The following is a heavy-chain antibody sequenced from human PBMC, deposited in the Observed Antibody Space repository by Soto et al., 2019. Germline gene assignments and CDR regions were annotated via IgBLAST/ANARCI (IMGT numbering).Heavy chain of an antibody. D-gene: IGHD3-3*01. Sequence: NPSETLTLTCTFSEGSFKSGSYSWSWIRQPPGKGLEWIGYVYHTGRTSYNPSLKSRVSISMDTSKNQFSLNLDSVTAADTAVYFCARDFAYFDSWGQGTMVTVSS. CDR2: VYHTGRT. V-gene: IGHV4-61*01. CDR3: ARDFAYFDS. CDR1: EGSFKSGSYS. J-gene: IGHJ4*02.